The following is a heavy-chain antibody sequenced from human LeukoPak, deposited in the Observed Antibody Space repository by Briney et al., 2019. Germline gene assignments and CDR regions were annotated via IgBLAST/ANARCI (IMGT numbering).Heavy chain of an antibody. J-gene: IGHJ3*02. D-gene: IGHD3-22*01. CDR2: IKQDGSEK. V-gene: IGHV3-7*01. Sequence: QSGGSLRLSCAASGFTFSSYWMSWVRQAPGKGLEWVANIKQDGSEKYYVDSVKGRFTISRDNAKNSLYLQMNSLRAEDTAVYYCARDLSGNYYDSSGIGGDAFDIWGQGTMVTVSS. CDR3: ARDLSGNYYDSSGIGGDAFDI. CDR1: GFTFSSYW.